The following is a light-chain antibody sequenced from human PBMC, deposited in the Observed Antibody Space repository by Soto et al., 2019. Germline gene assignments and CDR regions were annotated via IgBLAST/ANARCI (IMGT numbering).Light chain of an antibody. J-gene: IGLJ2*01. CDR1: SSDVGGYNY. CDR2: EVS. V-gene: IGLV2-8*01. Sequence: QSVLTQPPSASGSPGQSVTISCTGTSSDVGGYNYVSWYQQHPGKAPKLMIYEVSKRPSGVPDRFSGSKSGNTASLTVSGLQAEDEADSYCSSYAGSNNVVFGGGT. CDR3: SSYAGSNNVV.